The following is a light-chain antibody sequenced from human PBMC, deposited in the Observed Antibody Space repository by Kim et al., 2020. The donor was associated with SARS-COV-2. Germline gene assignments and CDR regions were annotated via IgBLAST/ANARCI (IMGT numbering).Light chain of an antibody. CDR3: AAWDDSLSGRV. Sequence: QSVLTQPPSASGTPGQRVTISCSGSTSNIGRDYVSWYQQLPGTAPKLLIYSNNQRHSGVPDRFSGSKSGTSASLAISELRYEDEADYYCAAWDDSLSGRVFGTGTKVTVL. V-gene: IGLV1-47*01. CDR2: SNN. CDR1: TSNIGRDY. J-gene: IGLJ1*01.